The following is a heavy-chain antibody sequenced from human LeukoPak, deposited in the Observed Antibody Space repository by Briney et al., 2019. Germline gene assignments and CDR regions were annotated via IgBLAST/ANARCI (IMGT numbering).Heavy chain of an antibody. CDR1: GFTFSSYA. J-gene: IGHJ4*02. D-gene: IGHD3-10*01. CDR3: ARAAYYYGSGSYYMENHFDY. Sequence: GGSLRLSCVASGFTFSSYAMHWVRQTPGKGLEYVSGINSNGGSTHYANSVKGRFTISRDNSKHTLYLQMGSLRTEDMAVYYCARAAYYYGSGSYYMENHFDYWGQGTLVTVSS. V-gene: IGHV3-64*01. CDR2: INSNGGST.